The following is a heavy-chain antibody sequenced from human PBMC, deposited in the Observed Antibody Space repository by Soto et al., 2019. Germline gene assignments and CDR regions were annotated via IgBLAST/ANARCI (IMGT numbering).Heavy chain of an antibody. V-gene: IGHV4-59*01. D-gene: IGHD5-18*01. Sequence: SETLSLTCTVSGGSISSYYWSWIRQPPGKGLEWIGYIYYSGSTNYNPSLKSRVTISVDTSKNQFSLKLSSVTAADTAVYYCARVMVDTAMVTHRAGVYYYYYGMDVWGQGTTVTVSS. J-gene: IGHJ6*02. CDR1: GGSISSYY. CDR2: IYYSGST. CDR3: ARVMVDTAMVTHRAGVYYYYYGMDV.